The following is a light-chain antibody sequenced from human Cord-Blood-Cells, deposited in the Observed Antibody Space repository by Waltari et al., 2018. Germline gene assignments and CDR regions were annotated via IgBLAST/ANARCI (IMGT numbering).Light chain of an antibody. J-gene: IGLJ3*02. CDR2: LNSDGSH. Sequence: QLVLTQSPSASASLGASVKLTCTLSSGPSSYAIASHPQQPEKGPRYLMKLNSDGSHSKGDGIPDRFSGSSSGAERYLTISSLQSEDEADYYCQTWGTGIRGVFGGGTKLTVL. CDR1: SGPSSYA. CDR3: QTWGTGIRGV. V-gene: IGLV4-69*01.